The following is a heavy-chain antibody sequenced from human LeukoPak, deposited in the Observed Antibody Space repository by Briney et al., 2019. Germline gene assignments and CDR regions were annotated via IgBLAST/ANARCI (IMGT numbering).Heavy chain of an antibody. CDR2: IGTAGDT. D-gene: IGHD3-10*01. V-gene: IGHV3-13*04. J-gene: IGHJ3*02. CDR1: GFTFSSYD. CDR3: ARGRGWGTFDI. Sequence: GGSLRLSCAASGFTFSSYDMHWVRQGTGKGLEWVSAIGTAGDTYYPGSVKGRFTTSRENAKNSLYLQMNSLRVGDTAVYYCARGRGWGTFDIWGQGTVVTVSS.